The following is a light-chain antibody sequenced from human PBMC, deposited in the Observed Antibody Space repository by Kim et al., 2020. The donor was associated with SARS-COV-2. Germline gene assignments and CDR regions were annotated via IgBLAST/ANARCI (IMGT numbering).Light chain of an antibody. Sequence: ITITYTGFSDCFATSDYISWYQRRPERAPKLISYDVTKQPSGISDRFSGSKTAYMASLSISGLQADDEAYYYCSSYTYDTNFDYVFGPGTKVTVL. CDR3: SSYTYDTNFDYV. V-gene: IGLV2-14*03. CDR2: DVT. CDR1: SDCFATSDY. J-gene: IGLJ1*01.